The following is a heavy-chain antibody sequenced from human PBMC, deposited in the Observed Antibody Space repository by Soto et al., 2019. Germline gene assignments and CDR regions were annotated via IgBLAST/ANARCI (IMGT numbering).Heavy chain of an antibody. CDR3: AKRDWSSWLPFDY. Sequence: EVQLLESGGGLVQPGGSLRLSCAASGFTFSSYAMSWVRQAPGKGLDWVSAISGSGGSTYYADSVKGRFTISRDNSKNPLYLQMNSLRAEDTAVYYCAKRDWSSWLPFDYWGQGTLVTVSS. CDR1: GFTFSSYA. CDR2: ISGSGGST. D-gene: IGHD6-13*01. V-gene: IGHV3-23*01. J-gene: IGHJ4*02.